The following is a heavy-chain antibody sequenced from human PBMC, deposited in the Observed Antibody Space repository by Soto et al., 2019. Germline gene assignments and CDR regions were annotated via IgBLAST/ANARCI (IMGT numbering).Heavy chain of an antibody. CDR3: VKGDDYGVRGAFDM. CDR2: ISWNSGSV. V-gene: IGHV3-9*01. J-gene: IGHJ3*02. Sequence: GGSLRLSCAASGFTFDDYAMHWVRQAPGKGLEWVSGISWNSGSVGYADSVKGRFTISRDTAKNSLFLQMNSLRAEDTALYYCVKGDDYGVRGAFDMWGQGTMVTVSS. D-gene: IGHD4-17*01. CDR1: GFTFDDYA.